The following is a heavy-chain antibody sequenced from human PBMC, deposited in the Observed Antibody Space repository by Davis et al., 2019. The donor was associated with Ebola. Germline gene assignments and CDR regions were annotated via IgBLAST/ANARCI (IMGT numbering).Heavy chain of an antibody. V-gene: IGHV1-46*04. D-gene: IGHD3-9*01. CDR3: VREYYDILTGPISLGYYYMDV. CDR1: GYKFTSYY. Sequence: ASVKVSCKASGYKFTSYYLHWVRQAPGQGLEWMGIISPSNGTTTYGQKLQGRVTMTRDTSTSTVYMELSSLRSEDTAVYYCVREYYDILTGPISLGYYYMDVWGKGTTVTVSS. CDR2: ISPSNGTT. J-gene: IGHJ6*03.